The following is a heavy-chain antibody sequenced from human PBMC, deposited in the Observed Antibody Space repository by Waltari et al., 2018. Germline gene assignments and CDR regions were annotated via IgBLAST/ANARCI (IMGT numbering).Heavy chain of an antibody. Sequence: QVQLVESGGGVVQPGRSLRLFCAAPGFTFSTYAMPWVRQAPGKGLEWVAVISYGGGNQNYADSVKGRFTISRDNSKNTLYLQMSTLRAEDTAVYYCARAYSRLDYWGQGTLVTVSS. CDR3: ARAYSRLDY. D-gene: IGHD1-26*01. J-gene: IGHJ4*02. CDR1: GFTFSTYA. V-gene: IGHV3-30-3*01. CDR2: ISYGGGNQ.